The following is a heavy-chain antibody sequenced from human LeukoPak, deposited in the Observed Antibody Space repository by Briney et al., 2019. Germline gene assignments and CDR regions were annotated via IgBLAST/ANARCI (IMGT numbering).Heavy chain of an antibody. CDR2: LSGSGGST. D-gene: IGHD6-19*01. CDR1: GVTFSSYA. Sequence: GGSLRLSCAASGVTFSSYAMSWVRQAPGKGLEWVSALSGSGGSTYSADSVKGRFTISRDNSKNTLYLQMNSLRAEDTAVYYCATTRGYSSGWYWFDPWGQGTLVTVSS. J-gene: IGHJ5*02. CDR3: ATTRGYSSGWYWFDP. V-gene: IGHV3-23*01.